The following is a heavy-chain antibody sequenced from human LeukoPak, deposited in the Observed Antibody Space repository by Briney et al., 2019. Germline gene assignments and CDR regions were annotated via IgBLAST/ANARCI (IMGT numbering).Heavy chain of an antibody. J-gene: IGHJ4*02. CDR3: ARVFSGSLGPRGALGY. D-gene: IGHD1-26*01. V-gene: IGHV3-30*04. CDR1: GFTFSSYA. Sequence: GGSLRLSCAASGFTFSSYAIHWVRQAPGKGLEWVAIISYDGSDKYYADSVKGRFTISRDNSKNTLYLQMNSLRGEDTAVYYCARVFSGSLGPRGALGYRGQGTLVTVSS. CDR2: ISYDGSDK.